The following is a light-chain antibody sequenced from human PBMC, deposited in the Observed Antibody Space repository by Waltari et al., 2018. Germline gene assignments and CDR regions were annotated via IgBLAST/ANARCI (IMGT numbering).Light chain of an antibody. J-gene: IGKJ1*01. V-gene: IGKV1-39*02. CDR3: QCGYSTPQT. CDR2: AAS. Sequence: DIQMTQSPSFLSASVGDRVTITCRASQSISSYLNWYQQKPGKAPKLLIYAASSFQSGVPSRFSGSRSGTDFTLTISCLQPDDFATYYCQCGYSTPQTFGQGTKVEIK. CDR1: QSISSY.